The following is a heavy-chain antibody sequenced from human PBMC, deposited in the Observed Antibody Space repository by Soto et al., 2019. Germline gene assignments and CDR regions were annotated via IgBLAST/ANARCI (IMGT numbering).Heavy chain of an antibody. CDR1: GFTFSSYS. Sequence: GGSLRLSCAASGFTFSSYSTNWVRQAPGKGLEWVSSISSSSSYIYYADSVKGRFTISRDNAKNSLYLQMNSLRAEDTAVYYCARDRKRPYYYDSSGYSNDYWGQGTLVTVSS. D-gene: IGHD3-22*01. V-gene: IGHV3-21*01. J-gene: IGHJ4*02. CDR3: ARDRKRPYYYDSSGYSNDY. CDR2: ISSSSSYI.